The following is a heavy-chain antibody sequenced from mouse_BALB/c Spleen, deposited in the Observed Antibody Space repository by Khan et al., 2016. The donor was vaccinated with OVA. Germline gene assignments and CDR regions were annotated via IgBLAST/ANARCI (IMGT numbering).Heavy chain of an antibody. Sequence: EVELVESGGDLVKPGGSLKLSCAASGFTFSSYSMSWVRQIPDKRLEWVATMSSGGDYTYYPDSVKGSFTISRDNAKNTLYLQMSSVKSEDTAMYYCASHLTGSCAYWGQGTLVTVSA. CDR3: ASHLTGSCAY. V-gene: IGHV5-6*01. CDR2: MSSGGDYT. D-gene: IGHD4-1*01. J-gene: IGHJ3*01. CDR1: GFTFSSYS.